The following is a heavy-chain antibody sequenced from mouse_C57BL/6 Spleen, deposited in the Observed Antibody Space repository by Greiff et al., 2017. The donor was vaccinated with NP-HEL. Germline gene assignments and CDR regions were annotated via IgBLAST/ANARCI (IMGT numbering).Heavy chain of an antibody. Sequence: QVQLQQSGAELVRPGASVTLSCKASGYTFTDYEMHWVKQTPVHGLEWIGAIDPETGGTAYNQKFKGKAILTADKSSSTAYMELRSLTSEDSAVYYCTRRGSRVDYWGKGTTLTVSS. V-gene: IGHV1-15*01. J-gene: IGHJ2*01. CDR3: TRRGSRVDY. CDR1: GYTFTDYE. CDR2: IDPETGGT. D-gene: IGHD1-1*01.